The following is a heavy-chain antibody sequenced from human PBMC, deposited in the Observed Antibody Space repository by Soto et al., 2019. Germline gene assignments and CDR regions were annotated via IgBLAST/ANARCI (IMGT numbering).Heavy chain of an antibody. J-gene: IGHJ4*02. CDR3: AKVAYSYGFDY. CDR1: GGTFSSYA. CDR2: IIPIFGTA. Sequence: GASVKVSCKASGGTFSSYAISWVRQAPGQGLEWMGGIIPIFGTANYAQKFQGRVTITADESTSTAYMELSSLRSEDTAVYYCAKVAYSYGFDYWGQGTLVTVSS. D-gene: IGHD5-18*01. V-gene: IGHV1-69*13.